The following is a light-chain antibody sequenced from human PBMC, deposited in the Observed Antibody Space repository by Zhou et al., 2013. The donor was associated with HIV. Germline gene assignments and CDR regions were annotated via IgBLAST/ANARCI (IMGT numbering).Light chain of an antibody. CDR1: QSIASY. CDR3: QHTYNTPRT. J-gene: IGKJ1*01. Sequence: DIHMTQSPSSLSASVGDRVTITCRASQSIASYLNWYQQSPGQAPKLLIYSASSLHSGVPSRFSASGSGTEFTLTITSLEPEDFATYYCQHTYNTPRTFGQGTKVEVK. V-gene: IGKV1-39*01. CDR2: SAS.